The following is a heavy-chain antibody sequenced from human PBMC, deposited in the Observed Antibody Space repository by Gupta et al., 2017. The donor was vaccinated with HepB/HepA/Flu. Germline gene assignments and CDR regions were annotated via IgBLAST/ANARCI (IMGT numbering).Heavy chain of an antibody. J-gene: IGHJ4*02. CDR3: ARDHCTTTSCSHCYFYF. CDR2: ISYDGSNK. D-gene: IGHD2-2*01. V-gene: IGHV3-30*03. CDR1: GFNFINDG. Sequence: QVQLVEYGGGVVTPGGSLGLSCAASGFNFINDGLHWVRQAPGKELEWVALISYDGSNKDIADSVKGRFTISRDNSKDTLYLQMNSLRPEDTAVYYCARDHCTTTSCSHCYFYFWGQGTLVTVSS.